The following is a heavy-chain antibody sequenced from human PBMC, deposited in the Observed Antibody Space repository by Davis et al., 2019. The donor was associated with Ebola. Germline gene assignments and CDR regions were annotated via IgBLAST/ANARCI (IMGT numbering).Heavy chain of an antibody. CDR1: GFTFSSNS. CDR2: ISSSSNYI. CDR3: ARRSGDY. J-gene: IGHJ4*02. D-gene: IGHD1-26*01. Sequence: GESLKISCAASGFTFSSNSMNWVRQAPGKGLEWVSFISSSSNYIYYADSVKGRFTVSRDNAKNSLYLQMNSLRAEDTAVYYCARRSGDYWGQGTLVTVSS. V-gene: IGHV3-21*01.